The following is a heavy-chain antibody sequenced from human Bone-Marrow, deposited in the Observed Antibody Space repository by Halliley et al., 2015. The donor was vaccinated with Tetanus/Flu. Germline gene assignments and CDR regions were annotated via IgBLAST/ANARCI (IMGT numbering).Heavy chain of an antibody. CDR3: TPVLH. Sequence: APGKGLEWVGRIKRKSDGGTTDYAAPVKGRFTISRDDSKNTLYLQMNNVKSEDTALYYCTPVLHWGQGTLVTASS. J-gene: IGHJ4*02. CDR2: IKRKSDGGTT. V-gene: IGHV3-15*07.